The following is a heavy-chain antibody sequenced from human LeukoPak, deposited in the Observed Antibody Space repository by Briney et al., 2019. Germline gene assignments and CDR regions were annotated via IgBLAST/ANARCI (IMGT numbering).Heavy chain of an antibody. V-gene: IGHV4-38-2*01. J-gene: IGHJ4*02. CDR2: IYHSGST. D-gene: IGHD3-10*01. Sequence: PSETLSLTCAVSGYSISSGYYWGWIRRPPGKGLEWIGSIYHSGSTYYNPSLKSRVTISVDTSKNQFSLKLSSVTAADTAVYYCARQLLWFGESDYWGQGTLVTVSS. CDR1: GYSISSGYY. CDR3: ARQLLWFGESDY.